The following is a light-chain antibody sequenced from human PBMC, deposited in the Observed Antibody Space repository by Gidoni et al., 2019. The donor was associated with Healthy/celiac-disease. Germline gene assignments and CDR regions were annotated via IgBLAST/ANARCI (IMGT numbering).Light chain of an antibody. CDR1: QSISSY. J-gene: IGKJ1*01. Sequence: DRQMTQSPSSLSASVGDRVTITCRASQSISSYLNWYQQKPGKAPKLLIYAASRLQSGVPSRFSGRGSGTAFTLTISSLQPEDFATYYCQQSYSTPWTFGQGTKVEIK. V-gene: IGKV1-39*01. CDR2: AAS. CDR3: QQSYSTPWT.